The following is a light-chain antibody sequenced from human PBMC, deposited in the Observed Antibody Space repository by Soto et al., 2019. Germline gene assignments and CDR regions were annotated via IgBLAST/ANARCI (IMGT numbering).Light chain of an antibody. J-gene: IGKJ2*01. Sequence: EIVLTQSPGTLSLSPGEGATLSCRASQSVSSTYLAWYQQKPGQAPRLLIYSASSRASGIPDRFSGSGSATDFTLTINRLEPEAFAEYYCQQYSGPGMYTFGQGTKLEIK. CDR1: QSVSSTY. V-gene: IGKV3-20*01. CDR2: SAS. CDR3: QQYSGPGMYT.